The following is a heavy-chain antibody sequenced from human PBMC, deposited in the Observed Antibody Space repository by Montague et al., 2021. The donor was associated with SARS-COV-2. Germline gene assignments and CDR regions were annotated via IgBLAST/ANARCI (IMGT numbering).Heavy chain of an antibody. CDR1: AGSVNSGTHY. D-gene: IGHD6-19*01. V-gene: IGHV4-61*01. CDR3: ARGASLAGRFDY. Sequence: SETLSLTCSVSAGSVNSGTHYWNWIRQPPGKGLEWIGYVYYNGDIKHNPSLKSRVSLSLDTSMNQFFLQLNSLTAADTAVYCCARGASLAGRFDYWGQGILITVSS. J-gene: IGHJ4*02. CDR2: VYYNGDI.